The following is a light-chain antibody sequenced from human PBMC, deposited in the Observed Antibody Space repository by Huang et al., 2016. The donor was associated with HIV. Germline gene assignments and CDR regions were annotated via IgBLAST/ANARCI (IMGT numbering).Light chain of an antibody. CDR3: QQYGNSPLT. J-gene: IGKJ4*02. Sequence: ETVLTQSPGILSVSPGERATLSCRASQRVSTDYLAWYQQKPGQAPRLLIHGATVRATGIPDRFSGSGSGTDFTLTINRLEPEDFGLYYCQQYGNSPLTFGGGTEVEIK. CDR1: QRVSTDY. V-gene: IGKV3-20*01. CDR2: GAT.